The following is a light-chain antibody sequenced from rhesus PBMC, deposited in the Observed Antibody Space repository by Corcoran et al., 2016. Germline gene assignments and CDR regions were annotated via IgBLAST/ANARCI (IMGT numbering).Light chain of an antibody. CDR2: AAS. CDR1: KGINNH. Sequence: DIQMTQSPSSLSASVGDRVTVTCRASKGINNHLSWYQQRPGKTPTLLNYAASSLQTGVSSRFSGSGSGTDFTLPISSLQPEDFASYYCLQDYTTPYSFGQGTKVEIK. CDR3: LQDYTTPYS. J-gene: IGKJ2*01. V-gene: IGKV1-94*01.